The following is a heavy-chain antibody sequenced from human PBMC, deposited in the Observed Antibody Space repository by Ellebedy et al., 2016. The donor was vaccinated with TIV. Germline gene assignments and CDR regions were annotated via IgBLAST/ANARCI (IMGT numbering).Heavy chain of an antibody. D-gene: IGHD2-15*01. J-gene: IGHJ4*02. V-gene: IGHV4-59*08. CDR2: IYYSGST. CDR1: GGSISSYY. CDR3: ARFECSGGSCYLTI. Sequence: SETLSLTCTVSGGSISSYYWSWIRQPPGKGLEWIGYIYYSGSTNYYPSLKSRVTISVDTSKNQFALKLSSVTAADTAVYYCARFECSGGSCYLTIWGQGTLVTVSS.